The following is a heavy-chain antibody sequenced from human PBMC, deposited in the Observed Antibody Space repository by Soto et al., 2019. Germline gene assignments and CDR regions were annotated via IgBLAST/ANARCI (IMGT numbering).Heavy chain of an antibody. CDR3: AKDTGYYVTLPFDY. CDR2: ISWNSGSI. D-gene: IGHD1-26*01. Sequence: EVQLVESGGGLVQPGRSLRLSCAASGFTFDDYAMHWVRQAPGKGLEWVSGISWNSGSIGYADSVKGRFTISRDNAKNSLYLQMNSLRAEDTALYYCAKDTGYYVTLPFDYWGQGTLVTVSS. CDR1: GFTFDDYA. V-gene: IGHV3-9*01. J-gene: IGHJ4*02.